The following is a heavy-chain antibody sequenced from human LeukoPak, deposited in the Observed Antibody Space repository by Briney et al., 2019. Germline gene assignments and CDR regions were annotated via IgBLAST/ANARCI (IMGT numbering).Heavy chain of an antibody. J-gene: IGHJ4*02. Sequence: PGRSLRLSCAASGFTFSTYGMHWVRQAPGEGLQWVVVIWYDGSNKQYADSVKGRFTISRDNSKNTLYLQMNSLRAEDTAVYYCARSRYCSSTSCYGFLGYWGQGTLVTVSS. CDR1: GFTFSTYG. V-gene: IGHV3-33*01. CDR2: IWYDGSNK. CDR3: ARSRYCSSTSCYGFLGY. D-gene: IGHD2-2*01.